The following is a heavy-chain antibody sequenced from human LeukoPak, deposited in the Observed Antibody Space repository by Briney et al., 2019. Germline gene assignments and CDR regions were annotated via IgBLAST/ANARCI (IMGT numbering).Heavy chain of an antibody. CDR2: INHSGRT. D-gene: IGHD6-19*01. CDR3: ARGRGSGWLRPFDY. J-gene: IGHJ4*02. Sequence: SETLSLTCAVYGGSFSGYYWSWIRQPPGKGLGWIGEINHSGRTNYNPPLKSRVTISVDTSKNQFSLKLTSVTAADTAVYYCARGRGSGWLRPFDYWGQGTLVTVSS. V-gene: IGHV4-34*01. CDR1: GGSFSGYY.